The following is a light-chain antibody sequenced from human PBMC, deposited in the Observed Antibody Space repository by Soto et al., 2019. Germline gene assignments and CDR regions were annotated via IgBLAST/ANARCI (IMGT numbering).Light chain of an antibody. CDR2: ELD. V-gene: IGLV2-14*01. CDR1: SSDIGDYNY. CDR3: SSYTTTSRYV. Sequence: SALTQPASVSGAPGQSLTVSCVGPSSDIGDYNYVSWYQQHPGQAPKVIIYELDNRPSGISTCFCGSKCGNTASLTIFGLQAEDEAEYYCSSYTTTSRYVFGAGTKATVL. J-gene: IGLJ1*01.